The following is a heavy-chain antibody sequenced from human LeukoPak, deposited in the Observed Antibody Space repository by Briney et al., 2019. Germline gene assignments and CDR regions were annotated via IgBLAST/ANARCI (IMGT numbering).Heavy chain of an antibody. CDR2: INPNSGGT. Sequence: ASVKVSCKASGYNFTGYYMHWVRQAPGQGLEWMGWINPNSGGTNYAQKFQGRVTMTRDTSISTAYMELSSLRSDDTAVYYSATYILTGYLNDYWGQGTLVTVSS. D-gene: IGHD3-9*01. V-gene: IGHV1-2*02. CDR1: GYNFTGYY. J-gene: IGHJ4*02. CDR3: ATYILTGYLNDY.